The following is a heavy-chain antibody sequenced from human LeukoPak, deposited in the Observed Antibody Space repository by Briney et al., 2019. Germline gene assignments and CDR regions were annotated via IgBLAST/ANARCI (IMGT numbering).Heavy chain of an antibody. CDR1: GFTFSSNY. V-gene: IGHV3-66*01. J-gene: IGHJ5*02. D-gene: IGHD6-19*01. CDR2: IYSGGST. Sequence: GGSLRLSCAASGFTFSSNYMSWVRQAPGKGLEWVSVIYSGGSTYYADSVKGRFTISRDNSKNTLYLQMNSLRAEDTAVYYCARGGLYRIGSYGGENWFDPWGQGTLVTVSS. CDR3: ARGGLYRIGSYGGENWFDP.